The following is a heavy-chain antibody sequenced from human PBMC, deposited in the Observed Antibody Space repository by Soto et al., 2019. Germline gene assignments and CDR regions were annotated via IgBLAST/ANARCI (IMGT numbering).Heavy chain of an antibody. CDR3: ARDPGYSNYYGMDV. CDR2: IWYDGSNK. CDR1: GFTFSSYG. Sequence: AVGSLRLSCAASGFTFSSYGMHWVRQAPGKGLEWVAVIWYDGSNKYYADSVKGRFTISRDNSKNTLYLQMNSLRAEDTAVYYCARDPGYSNYYGMDVWGQGTTVTVSS. V-gene: IGHV3-33*01. D-gene: IGHD4-4*01. J-gene: IGHJ6*02.